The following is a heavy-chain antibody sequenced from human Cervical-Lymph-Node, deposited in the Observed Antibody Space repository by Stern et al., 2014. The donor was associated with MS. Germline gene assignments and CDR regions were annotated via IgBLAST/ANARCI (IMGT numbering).Heavy chain of an antibody. Sequence: VQLVESGPGLVKPSQTLSLTCTVSGGSINSGGSYWNWIRQHPGKGLEWIGSLYYSGTSYSNPSLKRRLAMSVDTSKNQFSLNLSSVTAADTAVYYCAREGRGVFDYWGQGTLVTVSS. CDR3: AREGRGVFDY. D-gene: IGHD3-10*01. CDR2: LYYSGTS. J-gene: IGHJ4*02. CDR1: GGSINSGGSY. V-gene: IGHV4-31*03.